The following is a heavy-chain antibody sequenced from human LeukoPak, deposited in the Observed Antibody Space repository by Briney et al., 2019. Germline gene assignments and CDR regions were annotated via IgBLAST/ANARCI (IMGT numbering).Heavy chain of an antibody. CDR1: GGSISSGGYY. CDR2: IYYSGST. J-gene: IGHJ4*02. V-gene: IGHV4-31*03. Sequence: PSQTLSLTCTVSGGSISSGGYYWSWIRQHPGKGLEWIGHIYYSGSTYYNPSLKSRVTISVDTSKNQFSLKLSSVTAADTAVYYCARRDSSGYLWYWGQGTLVTVTS. D-gene: IGHD6-19*01. CDR3: ARRDSSGYLWY.